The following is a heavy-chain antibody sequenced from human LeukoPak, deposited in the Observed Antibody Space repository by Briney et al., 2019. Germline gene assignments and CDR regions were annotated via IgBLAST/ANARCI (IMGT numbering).Heavy chain of an antibody. CDR2: INHSGST. D-gene: IGHD1-14*01. Sequence: SETLSLTCAVYGGSFSGYYWSWIRQPPGKGLEWIGEINHSGSTNYNPSLKSRVTMSVDTSKNQFSLKLSSVTAADTAVYYCARGRRRIDPWGQGTLVTVSS. CDR1: GGSFSGYY. CDR3: ARGRRRIDP. J-gene: IGHJ5*02. V-gene: IGHV4-34*01.